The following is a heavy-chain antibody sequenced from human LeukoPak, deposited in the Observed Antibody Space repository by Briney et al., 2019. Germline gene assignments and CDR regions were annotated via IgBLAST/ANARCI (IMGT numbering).Heavy chain of an antibody. D-gene: IGHD4-11*01. Sequence: ASVKVSCKASGYTFTSYYMHWVRQAPGQGLEWMGIINPSGGSTSYAQKFQGRVTMTRDMSTSTVYMELSSLRSEDMAVYYCAREVTTGHCYDYWGQGTLVTVSS. CDR3: AREVTTGHCYDY. V-gene: IGHV1-46*01. J-gene: IGHJ4*02. CDR1: GYTFTSYY. CDR2: INPSGGST.